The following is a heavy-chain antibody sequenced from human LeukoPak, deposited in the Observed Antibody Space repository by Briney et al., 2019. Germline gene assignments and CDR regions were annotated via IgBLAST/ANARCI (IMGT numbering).Heavy chain of an antibody. J-gene: IGHJ4*02. D-gene: IGHD3-22*01. CDR3: ARWTYYYDSRDYPLFDY. Sequence: PGGSLLLSCAASGFPFSSYSMNWVRPAPGKGLEWVSSISSSSSYIYYADSVKGRFTISRDNAKNSLYLQMNSLRAEDTAVYYCARWTYYYDSRDYPLFDYWGQGTLVTVSS. CDR1: GFPFSSYS. V-gene: IGHV3-21*01. CDR2: ISSSSSYI.